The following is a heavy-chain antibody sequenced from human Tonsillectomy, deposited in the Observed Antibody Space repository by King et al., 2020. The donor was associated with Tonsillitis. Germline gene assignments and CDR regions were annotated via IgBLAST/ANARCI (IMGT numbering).Heavy chain of an antibody. CDR3: TRGPDSPYYYDSSGYYDAFDI. V-gene: IGHV3-49*03. Sequence: VQLVESGGGLVQPGRSLRLSCTASGFTFGAYAMSWFRQAPGKGLEWVGFIRRKGYGGTTEYAASVKGRFTISRDDSKSIAYLQMNSLKTEDTAVYYCTRGPDSPYYYDSSGYYDAFDIWGQGTMVTVSS. J-gene: IGHJ3*02. CDR2: IRRKGYGGTT. D-gene: IGHD3-22*01. CDR1: GFTFGAYA.